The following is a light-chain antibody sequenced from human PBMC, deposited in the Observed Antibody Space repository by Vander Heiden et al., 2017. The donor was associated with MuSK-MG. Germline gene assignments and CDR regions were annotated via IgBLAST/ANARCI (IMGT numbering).Light chain of an antibody. CDR3: QWYCISPLT. CDR2: GAF. V-gene: IGKV3-20*01. Sequence: IVFTHPPGTLSVSPGERGTLACRASQSIGPYLAWYQQKPCQAPRLLIYGAFSRAAGVPDRFSGSGSGTDFTLTISSLEPEDFALYYCQWYCISPLTFGGGTKVEIK. CDR1: QSIGPY. J-gene: IGKJ4*01.